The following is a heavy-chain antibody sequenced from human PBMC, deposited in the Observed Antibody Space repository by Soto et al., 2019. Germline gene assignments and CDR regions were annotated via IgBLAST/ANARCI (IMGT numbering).Heavy chain of an antibody. CDR1: GYTFTSYD. CDR3: AREGQAPYYYYGMDV. J-gene: IGHJ6*02. V-gene: IGHV1-18*01. CDR2: ISGYNGNT. Sequence: ASVKVSCKASGYTFTSYDINWVRQAPGQGLEWMGWISGYNGNTKYAEKFQGRVTMTTDTSTSTAHMELRSLRSDDTAFYYGAREGQAPYYYYGMDVWGQGTAVTVSS.